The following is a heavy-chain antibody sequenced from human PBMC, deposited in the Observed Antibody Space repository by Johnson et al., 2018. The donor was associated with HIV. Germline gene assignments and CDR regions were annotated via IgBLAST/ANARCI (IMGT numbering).Heavy chain of an antibody. CDR1: GFTFSNAW. Sequence: VQLVESGGGLVKPGGSLRLSCAASGFTFSNAWMSWVRQAPGKGLEWVGRITSKTDGGTTDYAAPVKGRFTISRDNSKNTLYLQMNSLRAEDTAVYYCAKDGESQQLTWGDAFDVWGQGTMVTVSS. V-gene: IGHV3-15*01. CDR3: AKDGESQQLTWGDAFDV. CDR2: ITSKTDGGTT. D-gene: IGHD6-13*01. J-gene: IGHJ3*01.